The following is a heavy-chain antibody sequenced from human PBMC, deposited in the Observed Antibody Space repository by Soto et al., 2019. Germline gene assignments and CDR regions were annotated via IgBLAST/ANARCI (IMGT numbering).Heavy chain of an antibody. CDR1: GGSISRTNYY. CDR2: IYYGGST. CDR3: ALGGIAVAGTEQNYGMGV. V-gene: IGHV4-39*01. J-gene: IGHJ6*02. D-gene: IGHD6-19*01. Sequence: SETLSLTCSVSGGSISRTNYYWGWIRQPPGKGLEWIGSIYYGGSTYYNPSLKSRVTISVDTSRNQFSLKLSSVTAADTAVYYCALGGIAVAGTEQNYGMGVWGQGTTVTVSS.